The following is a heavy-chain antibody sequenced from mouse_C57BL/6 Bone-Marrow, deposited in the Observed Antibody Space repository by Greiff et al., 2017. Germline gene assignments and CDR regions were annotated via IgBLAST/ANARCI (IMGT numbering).Heavy chain of an antibody. CDR3: TTVYYYGSSPYYFDY. CDR2: IDPENGDT. Sequence: VQLQQSGAELVRPGASVKLSCTASGFNIKDDYMHWVKQRPEQGLEWIGWIDPENGDTEYASKFQGKATITADTSSNTAYLQLSSLTSEYTAVYYCTTVYYYGSSPYYFDYWGQGTTLTVSS. J-gene: IGHJ2*01. V-gene: IGHV14-4*01. CDR1: GFNIKDDY. D-gene: IGHD1-1*01.